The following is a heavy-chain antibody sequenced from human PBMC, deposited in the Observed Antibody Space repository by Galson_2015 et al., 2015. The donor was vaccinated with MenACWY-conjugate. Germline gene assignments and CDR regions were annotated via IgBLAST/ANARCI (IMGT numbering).Heavy chain of an antibody. Sequence: SLRLSCAASGFTFSRYSMNWVRQAPGKGLEWLSYISDGSGTIFYADSVKGRFTISRDNAKNSLYLEMNSLRAEDTAVYYCASWRDSSGWYSDYWGQGSLFTVSS. CDR1: GFTFSRYS. CDR3: ASWRDSSGWYSDY. J-gene: IGHJ4*02. V-gene: IGHV3-48*01. D-gene: IGHD6-19*01. CDR2: ISDGSGTI.